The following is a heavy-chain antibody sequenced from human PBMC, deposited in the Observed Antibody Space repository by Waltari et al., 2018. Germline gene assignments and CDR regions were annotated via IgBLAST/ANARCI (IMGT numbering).Heavy chain of an antibody. CDR1: GFPFRTNW. D-gene: IGHD6-13*01. CDR2: INQDGSEK. Sequence: EVQLVESGGGLVQPGGSLSLSCAASGFPFRTNWMTWVRQAPGKGLEWVANINQDGSEKYSVESVKGRFTISRDNAKNSLYLQLNSLRADDTAVYYCTRGGDDSSWYWRNWGQGTLVTVSS. V-gene: IGHV3-7*01. CDR3: TRGGDDSSWYWRN. J-gene: IGHJ4*02.